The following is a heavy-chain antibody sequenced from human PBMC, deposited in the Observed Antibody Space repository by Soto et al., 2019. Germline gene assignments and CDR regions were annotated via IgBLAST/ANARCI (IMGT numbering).Heavy chain of an antibody. CDR3: ARETPSFDS. J-gene: IGHJ4*02. V-gene: IGHV3-48*02. Sequence: QLVESGGGLVQPGGSLRLSCAASGFTFSDYPMNWVRQAPGKGLERVSSIRTISSAIDFADSVRGRFTISRDNARNSLYLQMTSLRDEDTAVYYCARETPSFDSWGQGTLVTVSS. CDR2: IRTISSAI. D-gene: IGHD2-15*01. CDR1: GFTFSDYP.